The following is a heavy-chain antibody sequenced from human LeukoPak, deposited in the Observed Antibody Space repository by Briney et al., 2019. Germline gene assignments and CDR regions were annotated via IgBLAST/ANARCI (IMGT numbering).Heavy chain of an antibody. J-gene: IGHJ2*01. Sequence: SETLSLTCAVYSGSFSGYYWSWIRQPPGKGLEWIGEINHSGSTNYNPSLKSRVTISVDTSKNQFSLKLSSVTAADTAVYYCARIVTPGSWYFDLWGRGTLVTVSS. CDR1: SGSFSGYY. D-gene: IGHD4-17*01. CDR3: ARIVTPGSWYFDL. CDR2: INHSGST. V-gene: IGHV4-34*01.